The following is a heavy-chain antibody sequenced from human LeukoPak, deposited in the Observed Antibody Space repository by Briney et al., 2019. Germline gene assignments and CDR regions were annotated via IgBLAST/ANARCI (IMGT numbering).Heavy chain of an antibody. J-gene: IGHJ4*02. CDR3: AREKAITMIVVALDY. CDR1: GFTFSSYG. D-gene: IGHD3-22*01. Sequence: GGSLRLSCAASGFTFSSYGMHWVRQAPGKGLEWVAFIRYDGSNKYYADSVKGRFTISRDNSKNTLYLQMNSLRAEDTAVYYCAREKAITMIVVALDYWGQGTLVTVSS. V-gene: IGHV3-30*02. CDR2: IRYDGSNK.